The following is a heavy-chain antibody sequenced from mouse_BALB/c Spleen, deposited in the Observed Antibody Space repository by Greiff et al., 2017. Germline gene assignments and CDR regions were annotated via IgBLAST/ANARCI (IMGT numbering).Heavy chain of an antibody. V-gene: IGHV1S29*02. CDR2: IYPYNGGT. CDR3: ARLEGGPLDY. J-gene: IGHJ2*01. Sequence: VQLKQSGPELVKPGASVKISCKASGYTFTDYNMHWVKQSHGKSLEWIGYIYPYNGGTGYNQKFKSKATLTVDNSSSTAYMELRSLTSEDSAVYYCARLEGGPLDYWGQGTTLTVSS. D-gene: IGHD3-3*01. CDR1: GYTFTDYN.